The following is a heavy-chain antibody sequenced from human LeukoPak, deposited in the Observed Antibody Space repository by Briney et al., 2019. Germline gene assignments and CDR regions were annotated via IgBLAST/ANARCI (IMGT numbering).Heavy chain of an antibody. CDR3: ARDEGYYYDSSGYYDY. Sequence: GSLRLSCAASGFTFSSYSMNWVRQAPGKGLEWVSSISSSSSYIYYADSVKGRFTISRDNAKNSLYLQMNSLRAEDTAVYYCARDEGYYYDSSGYYDYWGQGTLVTVSS. CDR2: ISSSSSYI. CDR1: GFTFSSYS. D-gene: IGHD3-22*01. J-gene: IGHJ4*02. V-gene: IGHV3-21*01.